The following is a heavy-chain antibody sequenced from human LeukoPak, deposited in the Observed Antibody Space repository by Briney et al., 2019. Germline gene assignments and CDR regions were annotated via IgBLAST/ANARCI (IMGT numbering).Heavy chain of an antibody. CDR1: GFAFSSYG. Sequence: GGSLRLSCAASGFAFSSYGIHWVRQAPGKGLEWVTFIRYDGYNKYYAESVEGRFTISRDNSKNTVYLQMNSLRAEDTAVYYCARGCSSTSCYDFDYWGQGTLVTVSS. CDR2: IRYDGYNK. D-gene: IGHD2-2*01. J-gene: IGHJ4*02. V-gene: IGHV3-30*02. CDR3: ARGCSSTSCYDFDY.